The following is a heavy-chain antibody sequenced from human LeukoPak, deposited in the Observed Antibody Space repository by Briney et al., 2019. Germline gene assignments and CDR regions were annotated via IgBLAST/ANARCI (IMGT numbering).Heavy chain of an antibody. V-gene: IGHV3-23*01. J-gene: IGHJ3*02. Sequence: GGSLRLSCAASGFTFSSYAMSWVRQAPGKGLEWVSAISGSGGSTYYADSVKGRFTISRDNSKNTLYLQMNSLRAEDTAVYYCAKALRPPGYCSSTSCYWGADAFDIWGQGTMVTVSS. CDR3: AKALRPPGYCSSTSCYWGADAFDI. CDR1: GFTFSSYA. CDR2: ISGSGGST. D-gene: IGHD2-2*01.